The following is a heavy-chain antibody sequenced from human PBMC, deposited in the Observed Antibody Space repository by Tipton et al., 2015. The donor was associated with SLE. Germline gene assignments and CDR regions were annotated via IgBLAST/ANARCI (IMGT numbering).Heavy chain of an antibody. CDR2: IYTSGST. J-gene: IGHJ5*02. CDR3: ARALGERFLRGNWSDP. CDR1: GGSISSGSYY. V-gene: IGHV4-61*09. D-gene: IGHD3-3*01. Sequence: TLSLTCTVSGGSISSGSYYWSWIRQPAGKGLEWIGHIYTSGSTNYNPSLKSRVTISVDTSKNQFSLKLSSVTAADTAVYYCARALGERFLRGNWSDPWGQGTLVTVSS.